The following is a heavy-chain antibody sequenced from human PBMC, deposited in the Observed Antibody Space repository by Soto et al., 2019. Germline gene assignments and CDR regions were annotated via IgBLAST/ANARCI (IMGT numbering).Heavy chain of an antibody. V-gene: IGHV1-2*02. D-gene: IGHD3-22*01. J-gene: IGHJ3*02. CDR2: INPNSGGT. Sequence: ASVKVSCKASGYTFTGYYMHWVRQAPGQGLEWMGWINPNSGGTNYAQKFQGRVTMTRDTSISTAYMELSRLRSDDTAVYYCARKSPYYYDSSAAAFVIWGQGTMVTVSS. CDR3: ARKSPYYYDSSAAAFVI. CDR1: GYTFTGYY.